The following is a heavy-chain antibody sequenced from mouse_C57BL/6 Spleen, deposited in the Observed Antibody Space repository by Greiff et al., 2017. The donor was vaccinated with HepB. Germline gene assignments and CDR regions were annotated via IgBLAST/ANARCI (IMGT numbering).Heavy chain of an antibody. CDR1: GFNIKDYY. V-gene: IGHV14-2*01. D-gene: IGHD1-1*01. Sequence: VQLQQSGAELVKPGASVKLSCTASGFNIKDYYMHWVKQRTEQGLEWIGRIDPEDGETKYAPKFQGKATLTADTSSNTAYLQLRSLTSEDTAVYYCAREFTTVVSWAMDDWGQGTSVTVSS. J-gene: IGHJ4*01. CDR3: AREFTTVVSWAMDD. CDR2: IDPEDGET.